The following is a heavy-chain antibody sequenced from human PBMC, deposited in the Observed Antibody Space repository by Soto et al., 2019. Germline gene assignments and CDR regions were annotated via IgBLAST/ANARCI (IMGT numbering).Heavy chain of an antibody. D-gene: IGHD2-2*01. V-gene: IGHV3-30-3*01. Sequence: GGSLRLSCAASGFTFSSYAMHWVRQAPGKGLEWVAVISYDGSNKYYADSVKGRFTISRDNSKNTLYLQMNSLRAEDTAVYYCARGLVVPAEYYYYYYGMDVWGQGTTVTVSS. CDR3: ARGLVVPAEYYYYYYGMDV. CDR2: ISYDGSNK. CDR1: GFTFSSYA. J-gene: IGHJ6*02.